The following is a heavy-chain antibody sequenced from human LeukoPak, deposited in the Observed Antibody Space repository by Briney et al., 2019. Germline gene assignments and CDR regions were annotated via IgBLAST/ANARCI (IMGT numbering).Heavy chain of an antibody. J-gene: IGHJ4*02. Sequence: SVNVSCKASGGTFSSYTISWVRQAPGQGLEWMVGIIPILGVANSAQQFQGRVTITADKSTRTAYMELGSLRSEDTAVYYCARGMRGVIRSFDYWGKGTLVTVSS. CDR2: IIPILGVA. CDR3: ARGMRGVIRSFDY. D-gene: IGHD3-10*01. CDR1: GGTFSSYT. V-gene: IGHV1-69*10.